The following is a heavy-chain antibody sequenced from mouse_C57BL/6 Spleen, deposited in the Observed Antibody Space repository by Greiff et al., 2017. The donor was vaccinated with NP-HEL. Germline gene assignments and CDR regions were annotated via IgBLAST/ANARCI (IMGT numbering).Heavy chain of an antibody. V-gene: IGHV5-17*01. Sequence: EVKLMESGGGLVKPGGSLKLSCAASGFTFSDYGMHWVRQAPEKGLEWVAYISSGSSTIYYADTVKGRFTISRDNAKNTLFLQMTSLRSEDTAMYYCARDSFGSSFPGFAYWGQGTLVTVSA. J-gene: IGHJ3*01. D-gene: IGHD1-1*01. CDR3: ARDSFGSSFPGFAY. CDR1: GFTFSDYG. CDR2: ISSGSSTI.